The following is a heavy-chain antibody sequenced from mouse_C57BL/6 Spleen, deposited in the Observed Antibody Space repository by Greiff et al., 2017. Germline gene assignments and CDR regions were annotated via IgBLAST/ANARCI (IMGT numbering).Heavy chain of an antibody. CDR1: GYTFTGYW. J-gene: IGHJ2*01. CDR2: ILPGSGST. CDR3: GREITTVVGFDY. V-gene: IGHV1-9*01. D-gene: IGHD1-1*01. Sequence: QVQLQQSGAELMKPGASVKLSCKATGYTFTGYWIEWVKQRPGHGLEWIGEILPGSGSTTYNEKFKGTATFTADTSSNTAYMQLSSLTTDDSAIYYWGREITTVVGFDYWGQGTTLTVSS.